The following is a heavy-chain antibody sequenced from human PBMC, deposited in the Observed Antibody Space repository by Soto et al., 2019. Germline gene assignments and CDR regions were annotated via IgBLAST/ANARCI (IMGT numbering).Heavy chain of an antibody. CDR2: ITGRGSRT. D-gene: IGHD2-2*02. CDR3: AKAYCSSATCYTDY. J-gene: IGHJ4*02. CDR1: GFTFSSYA. Sequence: GGSLRLSCAASGFTFSSYAMTWVRQAPGKGLEWVSTITGRGSRTYFADPVKGRFTISRDNSRSTLYLQMNSLRAEDTAVYYCAKAYCSSATCYTDYWGQGTLVTVSS. V-gene: IGHV3-23*01.